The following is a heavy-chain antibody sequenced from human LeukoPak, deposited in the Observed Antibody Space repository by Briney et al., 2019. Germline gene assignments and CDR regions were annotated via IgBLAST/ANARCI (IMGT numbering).Heavy chain of an antibody. J-gene: IGHJ4*02. CDR1: GGSISSSSYY. V-gene: IGHV4-39*07. CDR2: IYYSGST. CDR3: ARDANSIVVVVELPDY. Sequence: SETLSLTCTVSGGSISSSSYYWGWIRQPPGKGLEWIGSIYYSGSTYYNPSLKSRVTISVDTSKNQFSLKLSSVTAADTAVYYCARDANSIVVVVELPDYWGQGTLVTVSS. D-gene: IGHD2-15*01.